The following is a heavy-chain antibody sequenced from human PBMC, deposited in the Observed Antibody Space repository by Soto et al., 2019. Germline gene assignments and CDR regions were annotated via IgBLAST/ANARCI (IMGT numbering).Heavy chain of an antibody. CDR3: ARGGVVVVPAAVKVFYYYYGMDV. CDR1: GGSFSGFY. D-gene: IGHD2-2*01. V-gene: IGHV4-34*01. J-gene: IGHJ6*02. Sequence: ASETLSLTCAVHGGSFSGFYWTWIRQPPGKGLEWIGEINHSGSTNYNPSLKSRVTISVDTSKNQFSLKLSSVTAADTAVYYCARGGVVVVPAAVKVFYYYYGMDVWGQGTTVTVSS. CDR2: INHSGST.